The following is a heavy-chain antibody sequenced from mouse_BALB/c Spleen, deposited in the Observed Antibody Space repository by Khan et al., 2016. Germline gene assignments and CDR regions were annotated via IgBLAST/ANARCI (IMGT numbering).Heavy chain of an antibody. J-gene: IGHJ4*01. V-gene: IGHV1S126*01. Sequence: QVQLKQSGPQLVRPGASVKISCKASGYSFTSYWMHWVKQRPGQGLEWIGMIDPSDSETRLNQKFKDKATLTVDKSSSTAYMQLSSPTSEDSAVYCCARHYLYAMDYWGQGTSVTVSS. CDR3: ARHYLYAMDY. CDR1: GYSFTSYW. D-gene: IGHD1-2*01. CDR2: IDPSDSET.